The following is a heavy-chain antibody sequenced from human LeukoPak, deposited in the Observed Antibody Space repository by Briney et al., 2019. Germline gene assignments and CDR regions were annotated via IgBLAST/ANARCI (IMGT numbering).Heavy chain of an antibody. Sequence: GRSLRLSCAASGFTFSSYGMHWVRQAPGKGLEWVAVIWYGGSNKYYADSVKGRFTISRDNSKNTLYLQMNSLRAEDTAVYYCAKYSSTWYEYFDYWGQGTLVTVSS. CDR3: AKYSSTWYEYFDY. CDR1: GFTFSSYG. J-gene: IGHJ4*02. D-gene: IGHD6-13*01. CDR2: IWYGGSNK. V-gene: IGHV3-30*18.